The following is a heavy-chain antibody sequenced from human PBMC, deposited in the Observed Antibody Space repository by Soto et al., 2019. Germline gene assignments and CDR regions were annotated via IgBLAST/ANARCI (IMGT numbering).Heavy chain of an antibody. V-gene: IGHV4-39*07. CDR1: GGSISSSSYY. D-gene: IGHD3-10*01. J-gene: IGHJ5*02. CDR3: ARAYYYGSGTLGWFDP. CDR2: IYYSGST. Sequence: SETLSLTCTVSGGSISSSSYYWGWIRQPPGKGLEWIGSIYYSGSTYYNPSLKSRVTISVDRSKNQFSLKLSSVTAADTAVYYCARAYYYGSGTLGWFDPWGQGTLVTVSS.